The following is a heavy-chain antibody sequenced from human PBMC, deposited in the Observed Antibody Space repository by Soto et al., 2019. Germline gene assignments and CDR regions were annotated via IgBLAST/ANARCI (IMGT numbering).Heavy chain of an antibody. V-gene: IGHV4-38-2*01. D-gene: IGHD4-17*01. J-gene: IGHJ6*02. Sequence: SETLSLTCAVSGYSISSGYYWGWIRQPPGKGLEWIGNIYHSGSTNYNPSLKSRVTISVDTSKNQFSLKLNSVTAADTAVYYCARAFYGDYAAPYYGMDVWGQGTTVTVSS. CDR2: IYHSGST. CDR1: GYSISSGYY. CDR3: ARAFYGDYAAPYYGMDV.